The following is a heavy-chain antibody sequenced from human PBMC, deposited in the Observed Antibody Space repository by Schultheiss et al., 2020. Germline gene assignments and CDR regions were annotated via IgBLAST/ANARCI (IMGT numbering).Heavy chain of an antibody. CDR1: GFTFSSYA. J-gene: IGHJ5*02. V-gene: IGHV3-23*01. CDR3: AKCSSDWYRGNWFDP. D-gene: IGHD6-19*01. CDR2: ISGSGGST. Sequence: GGSLRLSCAASGFTFSSYAMSWVRQAPGKGLEWVSDISGSGGSTYYADSVKGRFTISRDNSKNTLYLQMNSLRTEDTAVYYCAKCSSDWYRGNWFDPWGQGTLVTVSS.